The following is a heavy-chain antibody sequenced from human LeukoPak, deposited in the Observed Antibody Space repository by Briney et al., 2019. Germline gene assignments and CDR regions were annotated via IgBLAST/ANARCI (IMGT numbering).Heavy chain of an antibody. CDR2: ISYDGSNK. J-gene: IGHJ6*02. CDR3: AASGLDDYDFWSGGRYYGMDV. CDR1: GFTLSSYA. V-gene: IGHV3-30-3*01. D-gene: IGHD3-3*01. Sequence: PGRSLRLSCAASGFTLSSYAMYWVRQAPGKGLEWVAVISYDGSNKYYGDSVKGRFTISRDNSKNTLYLEMNSLRAEDTAVYYCAASGLDDYDFWSGGRYYGMDVWGQGTTVTVSS.